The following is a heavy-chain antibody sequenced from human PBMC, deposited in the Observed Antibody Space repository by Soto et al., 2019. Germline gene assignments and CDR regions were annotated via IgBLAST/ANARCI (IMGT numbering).Heavy chain of an antibody. CDR3: ARSQGSSTSLEIYYYYYYGMDV. J-gene: IGHJ6*02. CDR1: GGTFSSYA. Sequence: QVQLVQSGAEVKKPGSSVMVSCKASGGTFSSYAISWVRQAPGQGLEWMGGIIPISDTTNYAQKFQGRVTITADDSTSTAYMELSSLRSEDTAVYYCARSQGSSTSLEIYYYYYYGMDVWGQGTTVTVSS. V-gene: IGHV1-69*01. D-gene: IGHD2-2*01. CDR2: IIPISDTT.